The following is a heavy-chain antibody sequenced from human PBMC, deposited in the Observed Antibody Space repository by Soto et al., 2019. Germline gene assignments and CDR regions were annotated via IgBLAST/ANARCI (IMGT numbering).Heavy chain of an antibody. CDR2: ISSSSSTI. CDR3: ARENEYYYGSGSSRVFDY. V-gene: IGHV3-48*01. Sequence: GGSLRLSCAASGFTFSSYSMNWVRQAPGKGLEWVSYISSSSSTIYYADSVKGRFTISRDNAKNSLYLQMNSLRAEDTAVYYCARENEYYYGSGSSRVFDYWGQGTLVTVSS. CDR1: GFTFSSYS. D-gene: IGHD3-10*01. J-gene: IGHJ4*02.